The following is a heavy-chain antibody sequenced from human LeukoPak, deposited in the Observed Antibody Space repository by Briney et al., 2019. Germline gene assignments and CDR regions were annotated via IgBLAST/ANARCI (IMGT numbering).Heavy chain of an antibody. CDR1: GFTFSRYP. V-gene: IGHV3-64D*09. J-gene: IGHJ6*02. D-gene: IGHD2-15*01. CDR3: VRGYSFGPYGMDV. Sequence: PGGSLRLSCSASGFTFSRYPMHWVRQAPGKGLEYVSAISDSGGSTYYADSVKGRFTISRDNSKNTLYLQMSSLRAEDTAVYFCVRGYSFGPYGMDVWGQGTTVTVSS. CDR2: ISDSGGST.